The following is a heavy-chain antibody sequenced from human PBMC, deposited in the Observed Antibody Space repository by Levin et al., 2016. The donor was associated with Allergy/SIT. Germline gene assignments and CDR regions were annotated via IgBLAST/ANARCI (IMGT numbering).Heavy chain of an antibody. CDR3: ARDLIAARARGYYYYYGMDV. V-gene: IGHV3-53*01. Sequence: WIRQPPGKGLEWVSVIYSGGSTYYADSVKGRFTISRDNSKNTLYLQMNSLRAEDTAVYYCARDLIAARARGYYYYYGMDVWGQGTTVTVSS. D-gene: IGHD6-6*01. CDR2: IYSGGST. J-gene: IGHJ6*02.